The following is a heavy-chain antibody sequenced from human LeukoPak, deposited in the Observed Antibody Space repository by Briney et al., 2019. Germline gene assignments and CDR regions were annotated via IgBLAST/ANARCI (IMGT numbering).Heavy chain of an antibody. J-gene: IGHJ3*02. V-gene: IGHV3-7*05. D-gene: IGHD1-1*01. CDR1: GFTFRNYW. CDR3: ARASATGTVDI. Sequence: GGSLRLSCAASGFTFRNYWMSWVRRAPGKGLEWVANINQGGSERYYVDSVKGRFTISRDNAKDSLYLQIISLRAEDTAVYYCARASATGTVDIWGQGTMVTVSS. CDR2: INQGGSER.